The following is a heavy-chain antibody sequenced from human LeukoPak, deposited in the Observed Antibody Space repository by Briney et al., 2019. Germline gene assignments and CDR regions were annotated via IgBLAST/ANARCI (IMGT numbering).Heavy chain of an antibody. Sequence: GGSLRLSCAASGFTFSDYYMSWIRQAPGKGLEWVSSISSSSSYIYYADSVKGRFTISRDNAKNSLYLQMNSLRAEDTAVYYCARAGEDTAMLNPLDYWGQGTLVTVSS. J-gene: IGHJ4*02. V-gene: IGHV3-11*06. CDR1: GFTFSDYY. CDR2: ISSSSSYI. CDR3: ARAGEDTAMLNPLDY. D-gene: IGHD5-18*01.